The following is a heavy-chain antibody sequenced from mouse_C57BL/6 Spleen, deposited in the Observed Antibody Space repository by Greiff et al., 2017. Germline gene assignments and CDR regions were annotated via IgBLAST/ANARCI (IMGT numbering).Heavy chain of an antibody. Sequence: VQLQQSGPELVKPGASVKISCKASGYTFTDYYMNWVKQSHGKSLEWIGDINPNNGGTSYNQKFKGKATLTVDKSSSTAYMELRSLTSEDSAVYYCARSPYYLDYWGQGTTLTVSS. V-gene: IGHV1-26*01. CDR2: INPNNGGT. J-gene: IGHJ2*01. CDR1: GYTFTDYY. CDR3: ARSPYYLDY.